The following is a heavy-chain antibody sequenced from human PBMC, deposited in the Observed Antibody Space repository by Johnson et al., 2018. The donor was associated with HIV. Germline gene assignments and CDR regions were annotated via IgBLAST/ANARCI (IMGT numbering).Heavy chain of an antibody. Sequence: VQLVESGGGLVQPGGSLRLSCAASGFTFSTYAMTWVRQAPGKGLEWVSGISGSGGSTYYADSVKGRFTISRDNTKNTLYLQMNSLRAEDTAACYCAGKRGNFVFLGVPIYFWGPGDMVTVSA. D-gene: IGHD4-23*01. V-gene: IGHV3-23*04. CDR1: GFTFSTYA. CDR2: ISGSGGST. CDR3: AGKRGNFVFLGVPIYF. J-gene: IGHJ3*01.